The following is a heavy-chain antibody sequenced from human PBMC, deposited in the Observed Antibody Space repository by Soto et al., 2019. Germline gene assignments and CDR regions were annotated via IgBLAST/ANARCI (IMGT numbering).Heavy chain of an antibody. CDR2: FDPEDGGK. CDR1: GYTLTELS. J-gene: IGHJ4*02. Sequence: GASVKVSCKVSGYTLTELSMHWVRQAPGKGLEWMGSFDPEDGGKIYAQKFQGRVTMTEDTSTDTAYMELSSLRSEDTAVYYCATAPLTHYDFWSGSLDYWGQGTLVTVSS. V-gene: IGHV1-24*01. D-gene: IGHD3-3*01. CDR3: ATAPLTHYDFWSGSLDY.